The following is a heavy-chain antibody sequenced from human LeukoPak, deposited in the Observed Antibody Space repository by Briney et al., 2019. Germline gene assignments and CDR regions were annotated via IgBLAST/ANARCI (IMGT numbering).Heavy chain of an antibody. D-gene: IGHD2-21*01. J-gene: IGHJ6*03. V-gene: IGHV3-23*01. CDR2: ISGSGGAT. CDR3: AKGGEVIHYYYMDV. CDR1: GFTFSSYA. Sequence: GGSLRLSCAASGFTFSSYAMRWVRQAPGKGLEWVSAISGSGGATYYADSVKGRFTVSRDNSNNTVFLQMNSLGAGDTGVYYCAKGGEVIHYYYMDVWGKGTTVTVSS.